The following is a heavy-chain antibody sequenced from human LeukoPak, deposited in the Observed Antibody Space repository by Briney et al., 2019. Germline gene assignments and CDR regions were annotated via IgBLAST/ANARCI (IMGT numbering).Heavy chain of an antibody. J-gene: IGHJ6*02. V-gene: IGHV6-1*01. CDR1: GDSVSSNSAA. D-gene: IGHD3-22*01. Sequence: SQTLSLTCAISGDSVSSNSAAWNWIRQSPSRGLEWLGRRYYRSKWYNDYAVSVKSRITINPDTSKNQFSLQLNSVTPEDTAVYYCARDRGPRPYYYEPYGMDVWGQGTTVTVSS. CDR3: ARDRGPRPYYYEPYGMDV. CDR2: RYYRSKWYN.